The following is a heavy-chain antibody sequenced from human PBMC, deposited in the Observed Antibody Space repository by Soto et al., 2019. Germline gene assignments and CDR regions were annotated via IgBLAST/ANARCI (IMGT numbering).Heavy chain of an antibody. V-gene: IGHV5-51*01. CDR3: ARVLNYYDSSGPIDDY. CDR2: IYPGDSDT. Sequence: GESLKISCKGSGYSFTSYWIGWVRQMPGKGLEWMGIIYPGDSDTRYSPSFQGQVTISADKSISTAYLQWSSLKASDTAMYYCARVLNYYDSSGPIDDYWGKGTLVTVSS. D-gene: IGHD3-22*01. CDR1: GYSFTSYW. J-gene: IGHJ4*02.